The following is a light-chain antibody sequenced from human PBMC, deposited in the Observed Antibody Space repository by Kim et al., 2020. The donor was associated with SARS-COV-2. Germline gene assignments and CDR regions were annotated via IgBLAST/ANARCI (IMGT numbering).Light chain of an antibody. CDR3: QAWDSSTYV. Sequence: VSPEQTASITCSGDKLGNKYACWYQQKPGQSPVLVIYQDTKRPSGIPERFSGSNSGNTATLTISGTQAMDEADYYCQAWDSSTYVFGAGTKVTVL. V-gene: IGLV3-1*01. J-gene: IGLJ1*01. CDR2: QDT. CDR1: KLGNKY.